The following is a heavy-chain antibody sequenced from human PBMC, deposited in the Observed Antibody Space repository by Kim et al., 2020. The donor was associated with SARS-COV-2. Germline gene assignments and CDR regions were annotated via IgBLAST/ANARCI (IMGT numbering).Heavy chain of an antibody. D-gene: IGHD3-16*01. Sequence: GESLKISCKASGYRFASYWIGWVRQVPGKGLEWIGIISPSDSDIRYGPSFQGQVTISADKSITTAYLQWNSLKASDTAMYFCATLGGEFWSAFDFWGQGTLVTVSP. V-gene: IGHV5-51*01. CDR3: ATLGGEFWSAFDF. CDR1: GYRFASYW. J-gene: IGHJ4*02. CDR2: ISPSDSDI.